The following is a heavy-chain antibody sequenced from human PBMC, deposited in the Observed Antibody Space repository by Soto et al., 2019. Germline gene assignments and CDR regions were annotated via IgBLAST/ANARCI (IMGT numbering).Heavy chain of an antibody. D-gene: IGHD6-6*01. CDR3: ARHLWEQLVPASGNNWFDP. CDR2: IYYSGST. J-gene: IGHJ5*02. Sequence: SETLSLTCTVSGGSISSSSYYWGWIRQPPGKGLEWIGSIYYSGSTYYNPSLKSRVTISVDTSKNQFSLKLSSVTAADTAVYYCARHLWEQLVPASGNNWFDPWGQGTLVTVSS. V-gene: IGHV4-39*01. CDR1: GGSISSSSYY.